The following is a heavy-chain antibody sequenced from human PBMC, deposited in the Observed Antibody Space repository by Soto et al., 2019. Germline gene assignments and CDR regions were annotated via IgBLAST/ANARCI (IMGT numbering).Heavy chain of an antibody. V-gene: IGHV4-59*08. J-gene: IGHJ4*02. CDR3: ARQYCSSTSCQPVFDY. D-gene: IGHD2-2*01. Sequence: SETLSLTCTVSGGSISSYYWSWIRQSPGKGLEWIGYIYYSGSTNYNPSLKSRVTLSVDTSKNQFSLKLSSVTAADTAVYYCARQYCSSTSCQPVFDYWGQGTLVTVSS. CDR1: GGSISSYY. CDR2: IYYSGST.